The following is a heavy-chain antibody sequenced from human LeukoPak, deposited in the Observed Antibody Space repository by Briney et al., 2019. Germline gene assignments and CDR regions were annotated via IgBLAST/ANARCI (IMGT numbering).Heavy chain of an antibody. CDR1: GFTFSNYG. V-gene: IGHV3-33*01. CDR2: TWYDGSNK. D-gene: IGHD2-2*01. Sequence: GRSLILSCAASGFTFSNYGMHWVRQAPGKGLEWVAVTWYDGSNKYYADSVKGRFTISRDNSKNTLYLQTNSLRAEDTAVYYCARVLVPAATSRYYYYGMDVWGQGTTVTVSS. J-gene: IGHJ6*02. CDR3: ARVLVPAATSRYYYYGMDV.